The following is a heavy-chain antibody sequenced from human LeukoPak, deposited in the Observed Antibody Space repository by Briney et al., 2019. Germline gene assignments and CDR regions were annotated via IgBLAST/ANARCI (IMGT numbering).Heavy chain of an antibody. V-gene: IGHV4-59*01. J-gene: IGHJ4*02. CDR1: GGSISSYY. CDR3: AREPGGYSDY. D-gene: IGHD3-10*01. Sequence: PSETLSLTCTVSGGSISSYYWSWIRQPPGKGLEWIGYIYYSGSTNYNPSLKSRVTMSVDTSKNQFSLKLSSVTAADTAVYYCAREPGGYSDYWGQGTLVTVSS. CDR2: IYYSGST.